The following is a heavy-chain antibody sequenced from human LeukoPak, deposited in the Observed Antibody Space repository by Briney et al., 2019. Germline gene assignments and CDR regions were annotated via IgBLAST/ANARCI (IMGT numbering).Heavy chain of an antibody. CDR3: ARAGGVAAAGTPDY. J-gene: IGHJ4*02. CDR1: GGSISSSSYY. Sequence: PSETLSLTCTVSGGSISSSSYYWGWIRQPPGKGLEWIGSIYYSGSTYYNPSLKSRVTISVDTSKNQFSLKLSSVTAADTAVYYCARAGGVAAAGTPDYWGQGTLVTVSS. V-gene: IGHV4-39*07. D-gene: IGHD6-13*01. CDR2: IYYSGST.